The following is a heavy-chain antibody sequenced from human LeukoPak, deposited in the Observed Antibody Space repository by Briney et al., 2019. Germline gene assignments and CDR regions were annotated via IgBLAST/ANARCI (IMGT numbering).Heavy chain of an antibody. CDR2: INPNSGGT. Sequence: EASVKVSCKASGYTFTGYYMHWVRQAPGQGLEWMGWINPNSGGTNYAQKFQGRVTMTRDTSISTAYMELSRLRSDDTAVYYCARDPAPLLWFGELLADHDYYYMDVWGKGTTVTISS. CDR1: GYTFTGYY. D-gene: IGHD3-10*01. V-gene: IGHV1-2*02. CDR3: ARDPAPLLWFGELLADHDYYYMDV. J-gene: IGHJ6*03.